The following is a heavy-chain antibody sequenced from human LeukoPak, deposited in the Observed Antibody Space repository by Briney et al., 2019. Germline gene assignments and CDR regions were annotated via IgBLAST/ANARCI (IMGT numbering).Heavy chain of an antibody. CDR1: GGSFSGYY. J-gene: IGHJ5*02. CDR2: INHSAST. V-gene: IGHV4-34*01. CDR3: ARGTIVVVPAATYYDFWSGYSWFDP. Sequence: KPSETLSLTCAVYGGSFSGYYWSWIRQPPGKGLEWIGEINHSASTNYNPSLKSRVTISVDTSKNQFSLKLSSVTAADTAVYYCARGTIVVVPAATYYDFWSGYSWFDPWGQGTLVTVSS. D-gene: IGHD3-3*01.